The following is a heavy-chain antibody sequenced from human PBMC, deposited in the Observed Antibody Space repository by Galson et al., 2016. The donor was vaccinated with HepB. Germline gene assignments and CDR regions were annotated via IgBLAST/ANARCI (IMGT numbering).Heavy chain of an antibody. Sequence: SLRLSCAASGFSFTSYPMHWVRQAPGKGLEWVALISYDGTTKYYADSVKGRFTISSDNSKNTLYLQMNSLRTEDTAVYYCARDGYGDYGLDYWGQGTLVTVSS. CDR2: ISYDGTTK. CDR3: ARDGYGDYGLDY. D-gene: IGHD4-17*01. V-gene: IGHV3-30*04. J-gene: IGHJ4*02. CDR1: GFSFTSYP.